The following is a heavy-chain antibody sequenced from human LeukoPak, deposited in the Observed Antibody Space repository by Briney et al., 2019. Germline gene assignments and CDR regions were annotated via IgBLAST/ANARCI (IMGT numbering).Heavy chain of an antibody. J-gene: IGHJ4*02. Sequence: GGSLRLSCAASGFTFSSYAMHWVRQAPGKGLEWVAVASSDLNVKLYADSVKGRFTISRDNSRSTLYLQMNSLRPEDTAIYYCAREGYYGSGSPPSLYFDYWGQGTLVTVSS. CDR2: ASSDLNVK. D-gene: IGHD3-10*01. CDR1: GFTFSSYA. CDR3: AREGYYGSGSPPSLYFDY. V-gene: IGHV3-30-3*01.